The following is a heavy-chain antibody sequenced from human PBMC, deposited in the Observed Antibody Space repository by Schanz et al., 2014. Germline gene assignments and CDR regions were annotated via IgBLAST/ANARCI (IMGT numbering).Heavy chain of an antibody. Sequence: EVQLVESGGGLVQPGGSLRLSCAASGFTFSSYWMHWVRQVPGKGLVWVSRINSVGSNTDYADSVTGRFTISRDNAKNTLYRQMNTLRAEDTAVYYCARKMKLGVYGGKGHDSLDIWGQGTMVTVSS. J-gene: IGHJ3*02. V-gene: IGHV3-74*01. D-gene: IGHD4-17*01. CDR2: INSVGSNT. CDR1: GFTFSSYW. CDR3: ARKMKLGVYGGKGHDSLDI.